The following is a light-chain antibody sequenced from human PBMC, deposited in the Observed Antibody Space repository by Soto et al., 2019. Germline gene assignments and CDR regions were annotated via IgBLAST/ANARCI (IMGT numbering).Light chain of an antibody. J-gene: IGKJ4*01. CDR3: QQYNSYSLT. Sequence: DIQMTQSPSTLSASVGARVTITCRASQSISSWLAWYQQKPGKAPKLLIYKASSLESGVPSRFSGSGSGTEFTLTISSLQPDDFATYYCQQYNSYSLTFGGGTKVELK. CDR1: QSISSW. CDR2: KAS. V-gene: IGKV1-5*03.